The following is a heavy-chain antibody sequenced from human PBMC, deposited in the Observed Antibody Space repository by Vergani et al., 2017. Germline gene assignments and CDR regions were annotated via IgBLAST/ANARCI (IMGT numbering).Heavy chain of an antibody. CDR3: ARDKXGSWTDYYYYGMDV. D-gene: IGHD6-13*01. J-gene: IGHJ6*02. CDR2: ISSSGSTI. CDR1: GFTFSDYY. V-gene: IGHV3-11*04. Sequence: QVQLVESGGGLVKPEGSLRLSCAASGFTFSDYYMSWIRQAPGKGLEWVSYISSSGSTIYYADSVKGRFTISRDNAKNSLYLQMNSLRAEDTAVYYCARDKXGSWTDYYYYGMDVWDQGTTVTVSS.